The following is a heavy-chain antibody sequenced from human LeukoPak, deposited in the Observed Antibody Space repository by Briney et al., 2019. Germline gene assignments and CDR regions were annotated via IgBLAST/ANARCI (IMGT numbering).Heavy chain of an antibody. CDR2: ISSSGSTI. CDR1: GFIFSGYY. CDR3: VPHDAFNI. J-gene: IGHJ3*02. V-gene: IGHV3-11*04. Sequence: TGGSLRLSCAASGFIFSGYYMSWIRQAPGKGLEWVSYISSSGSTIYYADSVKGRFTISRDNAKNSLYLQMNSLRAQDTAMYYCVPHDAFNIWGQGTMVTVSS.